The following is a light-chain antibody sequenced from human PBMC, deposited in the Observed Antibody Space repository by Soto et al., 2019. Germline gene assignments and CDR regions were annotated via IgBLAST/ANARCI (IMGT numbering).Light chain of an antibody. Sequence: DIQMTQSPSSLSASVGDRVTITCRARQTISSYLNWYQQKPGKAPKLLIYAACSLQSGVPSRFSGSGSGTDFTLTISSLQPEDFATYYCQQSHSIPYTFGQGTKLEIK. J-gene: IGKJ2*01. V-gene: IGKV1-39*01. CDR2: AAC. CDR1: QTISSY. CDR3: QQSHSIPYT.